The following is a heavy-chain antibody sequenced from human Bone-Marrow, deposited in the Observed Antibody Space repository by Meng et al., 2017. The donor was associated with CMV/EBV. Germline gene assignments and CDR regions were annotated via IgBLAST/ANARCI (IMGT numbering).Heavy chain of an antibody. CDR1: GFIFSNYW. V-gene: IGHV3-20*04. CDR2: INWNGGST. D-gene: IGHD6-13*01. Sequence: GESLKISCEASGFIFSNYWMSWVRQAPGKGLEWVSGINWNGGSTGYADSVKGRFTISRDNAKNSLYLQMNSLRAEDTAVYYCARDVVVAAAGDYYYYYGMDVWGQGTTVTVSS. CDR3: ARDVVVAAAGDYYYYYGMDV. J-gene: IGHJ6*02.